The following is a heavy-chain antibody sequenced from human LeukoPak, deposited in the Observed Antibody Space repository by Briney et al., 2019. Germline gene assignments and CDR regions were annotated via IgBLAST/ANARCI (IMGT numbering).Heavy chain of an antibody. D-gene: IGHD6-6*01. J-gene: IGHJ4*02. CDR2: ISGTSVYI. Sequence: GGSLRLSCAACGFTFSPYSMNWVRQAPGEGLEWVSSISGTSVYIYYADSVKGRFTISRDNAKNSLYLQMNSLRAEDTAVYYCARGTPYTSSSDFDYWGQGTLVTVSS. CDR3: ARGTPYTSSSDFDY. V-gene: IGHV3-21*01. CDR1: GFTFSPYS.